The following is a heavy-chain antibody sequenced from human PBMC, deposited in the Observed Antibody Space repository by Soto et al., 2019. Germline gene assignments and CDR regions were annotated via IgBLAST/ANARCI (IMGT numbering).Heavy chain of an antibody. CDR3: AIGPYYYDSNGPLDY. J-gene: IGHJ4*02. V-gene: IGHV1-2*02. D-gene: IGHD3-22*01. CDR1: GYTFTGYY. CDR2: INPNSGGT. Sequence: ASVKVSCKASGYTFTGYYMHWVRQAPGQGLEWMGWINPNSGGTNFAQKFEGRVTRTRDTSINTAYMELSRLRSDDTAVYYCAIGPYYYDSNGPLDYWGQGTLVTVSS.